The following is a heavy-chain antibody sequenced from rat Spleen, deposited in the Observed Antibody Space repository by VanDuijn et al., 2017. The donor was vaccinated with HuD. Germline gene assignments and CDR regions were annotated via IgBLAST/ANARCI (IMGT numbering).Heavy chain of an antibody. CDR3: ARGYVMDA. J-gene: IGHJ4*01. CDR2: ISYDGSSS. V-gene: IGHV5-7*01. Sequence: EVQLMESDGGLVQPGRSLKLSCAASGFTFSDYNMAWVRQAPKKGLEWVATISYDGSSSYYRDSVKGRFTISRDNAKNTQYLQMDSLRSEDTATYYCARGYVMDAWGQGASVTVSS. CDR1: GFTFSDYN.